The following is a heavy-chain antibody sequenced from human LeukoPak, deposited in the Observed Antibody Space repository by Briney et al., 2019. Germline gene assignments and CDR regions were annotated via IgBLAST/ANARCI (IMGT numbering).Heavy chain of an antibody. CDR2: INSDGSST. CDR1: GFTFSSYW. CDR3: ASASGSYYPLDY. D-gene: IGHD1-26*01. Sequence: PGGSLRLSCAASGFTFSSYWMHWVRQAPGKGLVWVSRINSDGSSTSYADSVKGRFTISGDNAKNTLYLQMNSLRAEDTAVYYCASASGSYYPLDYWGQGTLVTVSS. V-gene: IGHV3-74*01. J-gene: IGHJ4*02.